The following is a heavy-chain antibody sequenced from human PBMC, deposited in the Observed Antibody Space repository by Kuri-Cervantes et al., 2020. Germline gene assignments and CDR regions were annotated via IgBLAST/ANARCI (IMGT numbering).Heavy chain of an antibody. CDR1: GDSISPYY. CDR3: ARALEPYYNYYYMDV. J-gene: IGHJ6*03. CDR2: IYYSGST. V-gene: IGHV4-59*12. Sequence: GSLRLSCTVSGDSISPYYWSWIRQPPGRGLEWIGYIYYSGSTNYNPSLKSRVTISVDTSKNQFSLKLSSVAAADTAVYYCARALEPYYNYYYMDVWGKGTTVTVSS. D-gene: IGHD1-1*01.